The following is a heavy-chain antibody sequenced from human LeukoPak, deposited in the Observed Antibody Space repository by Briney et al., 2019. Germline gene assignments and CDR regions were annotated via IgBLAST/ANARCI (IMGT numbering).Heavy chain of an antibody. V-gene: IGHV3-23*01. CDR3: AKDRGARGYDSGLFDY. J-gene: IGHJ4*02. CDR1: GFTFSSYG. Sequence: GGTLRLSCAASGFTFSSYGMSWVRQAPGKGLEWVSAISGSGGSTYYADSVKGRFTISRDNSKNTLYLQMNSLRAEDTAVYYCAKDRGARGYDSGLFDYWGQGTLVTVSS. CDR2: ISGSGGST. D-gene: IGHD3-22*01.